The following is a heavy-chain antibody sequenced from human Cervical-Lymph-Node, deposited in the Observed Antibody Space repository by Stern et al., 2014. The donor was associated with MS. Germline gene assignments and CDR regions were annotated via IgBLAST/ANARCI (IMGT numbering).Heavy chain of an antibody. J-gene: IGHJ4*02. CDR2: ISAYNGNT. CDR3: ARAAGILDF. V-gene: IGHV1-18*01. D-gene: IGHD1-1*01. CDR1: GYTFTSYG. Sequence: QMQLVQSGNEVKKPGASVKVSCEASGYTFTSYGISWVRQAPGQGLEWMGWISAYNGNTNYEQKFQDRVTMTTGTSPSTVYMELRNLRSDDAALYYCARAAGILDFWGQGTLVTVSS.